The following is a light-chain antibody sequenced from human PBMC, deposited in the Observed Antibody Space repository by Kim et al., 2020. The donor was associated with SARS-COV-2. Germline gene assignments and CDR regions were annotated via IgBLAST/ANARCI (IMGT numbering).Light chain of an antibody. Sequence: GKTVTISCTRSSGSIASNYVQWYQQRPGSAPTTVIYEDNQRPSGVPDRFSGSIDSSSNSASLIISGLKTEDEADYYCQSYDSSNQVFGGGNQLTVL. CDR3: QSYDSSNQV. CDR2: EDN. CDR1: SGSIASNY. V-gene: IGLV6-57*03. J-gene: IGLJ3*02.